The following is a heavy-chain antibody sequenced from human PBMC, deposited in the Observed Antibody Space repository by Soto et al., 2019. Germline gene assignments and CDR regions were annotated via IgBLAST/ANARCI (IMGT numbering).Heavy chain of an antibody. D-gene: IGHD3-10*01. CDR2: ISRSSTGI. J-gene: IGHJ6*02. V-gene: IGHV3-48*02. Sequence: EVQLVESGGGLVQPGGSLRLSCAASGFTFSLYSMSWVRQAPGKGLEWVSYISRSSTGIHYADSVKGRFTISRDDATNEMHLQMNRLRDGDTAAYYCAWAVTWGLDVWGQGTTVSISS. CDR1: GFTFSLYS. CDR3: AWAVTWGLDV.